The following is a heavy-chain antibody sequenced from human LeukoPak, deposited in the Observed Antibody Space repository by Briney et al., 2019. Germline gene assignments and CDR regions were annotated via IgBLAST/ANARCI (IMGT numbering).Heavy chain of an antibody. Sequence: GGSLRLSCAASGFTFSSYAMHWVRQAPGKGLEWVAVISYDGSNKYYADSVKGRFTISRDNSKNTLYLQMNSLRAEDTAVYYCVRDQFEEIYYFDYWGQGTLVTVSS. CDR3: VRDQFEEIYYFDY. D-gene: IGHD3-16*01. J-gene: IGHJ4*02. CDR1: GFTFSSYA. V-gene: IGHV3-30-3*01. CDR2: ISYDGSNK.